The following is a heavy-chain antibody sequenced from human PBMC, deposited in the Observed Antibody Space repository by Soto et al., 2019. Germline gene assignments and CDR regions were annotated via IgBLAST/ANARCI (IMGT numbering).Heavy chain of an antibody. CDR3: AKGGPTFLNWFGP. Sequence: GSLRLSCAASGFTFSSYAMNWVRQAPGKGLEWISVISNSGHSAYYADSVKGRFAISRDNSKNTLYLQIKSLRAEDTAAYYCAKGGPTFLNWFGPWGQGTLVTVSS. V-gene: IGHV3-23*01. D-gene: IGHD5-12*01. J-gene: IGHJ5*02. CDR2: ISNSGHSA. CDR1: GFTFSSYA.